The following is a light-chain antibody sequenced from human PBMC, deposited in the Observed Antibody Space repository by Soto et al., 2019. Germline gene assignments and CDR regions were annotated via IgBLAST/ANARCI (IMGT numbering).Light chain of an antibody. CDR1: QSVSSY. J-gene: IGKJ1*01. Sequence: GLTQSPATVSLYPGERATLSCRASQSVSSYLAWYQQKPGQAPRLLIYDASNRATGIPARFSGSGSGTDFTLTISSLEPEDFAVYYCQQRRNWPRTFGQGTKVHIK. V-gene: IGKV3-11*01. CDR3: QQRRNWPRT. CDR2: DAS.